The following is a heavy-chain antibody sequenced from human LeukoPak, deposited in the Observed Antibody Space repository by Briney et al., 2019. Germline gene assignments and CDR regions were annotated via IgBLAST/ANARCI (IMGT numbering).Heavy chain of an antibody. V-gene: IGHV4-59*01. J-gene: IGHJ3*02. D-gene: IGHD3-10*01. CDR1: GGSISSYY. CDR3: ARGKYSAKYGSGSYYNRNGAFDI. CDR2: IYYGGST. Sequence: SETLSLTCTVSGGSISSYYWSWIRQPPGRGLEWIGYIYYGGSTNYNPSLKSRVTISVDTSKNQFSLKLSSVTAADTAVYYCARGKYSAKYGSGSYYNRNGAFDIWGQGTMVTVSS.